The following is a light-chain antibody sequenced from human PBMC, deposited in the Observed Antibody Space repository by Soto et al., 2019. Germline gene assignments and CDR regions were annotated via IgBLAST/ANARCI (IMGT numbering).Light chain of an antibody. CDR2: EAS. Sequence: DIQLTQSPSTLSASVGDRVTITCRASQDINGWLAWYRQKPGKAPNLLIYEASTLHSGVPSRLSGSGSGTDFTLTISSLQPDDSATYYCQQYNSDTYTFGQGTQVDIX. CDR3: QQYNSDTYT. CDR1: QDINGW. V-gene: IGKV1-5*03. J-gene: IGKJ2*01.